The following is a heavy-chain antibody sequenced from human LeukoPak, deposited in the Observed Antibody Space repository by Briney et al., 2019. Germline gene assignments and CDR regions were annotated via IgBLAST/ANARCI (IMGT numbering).Heavy chain of an antibody. D-gene: IGHD3-3*01. Sequence: PSETLSLTCTVSGGSISSYYWSWIRQPAGKGLEWIGRIYTSGSTNYNPSLKSRVTISVDTSKNQFSLKLSSVTAADTAVYYCAREPYYDFWSGYSSRWFDPWGQGTLVTVSS. CDR2: IYTSGST. CDR3: AREPYYDFWSGYSSRWFDP. V-gene: IGHV4-4*07. J-gene: IGHJ5*02. CDR1: GGSISSYY.